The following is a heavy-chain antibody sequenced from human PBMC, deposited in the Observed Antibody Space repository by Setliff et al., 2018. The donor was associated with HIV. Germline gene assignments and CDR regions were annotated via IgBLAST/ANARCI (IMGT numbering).Heavy chain of an antibody. CDR2: IIPIFGTS. D-gene: IGHD3-3*02. J-gene: IGHJ6*03. CDR1: GVTFTTDP. V-gene: IGHV1-69*06. CDR3: ARARRIIGNVGSHFYYMDL. Sequence: SVQVSCKASGVTFTTDPITWVRQAPGQGLEWMGRIIPIFGTSTYAQKFQDRVTLSADKSTNTTYMEVSSLKSEDTAMYYCARARRIIGNVGSHFYYMDLWGKGTTVTVSS.